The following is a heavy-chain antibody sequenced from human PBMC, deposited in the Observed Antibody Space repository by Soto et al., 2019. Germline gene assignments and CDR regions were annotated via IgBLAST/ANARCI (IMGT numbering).Heavy chain of an antibody. J-gene: IGHJ6*02. CDR2: ISYDGSNK. CDR3: ARDSATVADYYYTMDV. Sequence: QVQLVESGGGVVQPGRSLRLSCAASGFTFSSYPMHWVRQAPGKGLEWVAVISYDGSNKYYVDSVKDRFTISRDNSKNTLYLQMNSLIPEDTTVYCCARDSATVADYYYTMDVWGQGTTVTVSS. D-gene: IGHD4-17*01. CDR1: GFTFSSYP. V-gene: IGHV3-30-3*01.